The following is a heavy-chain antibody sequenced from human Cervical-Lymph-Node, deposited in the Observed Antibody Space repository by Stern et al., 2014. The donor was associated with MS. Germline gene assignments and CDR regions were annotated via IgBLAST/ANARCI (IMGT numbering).Heavy chain of an antibody. CDR1: GYTFTGYY. V-gene: IGHV1-2*06. CDR3: ATRRYCSSTSCYNYYYYGMDV. Sequence: QVQLVQSGAEVKKPGASVKVSCKASGYTFTGYYMHWVRQAPGQGLEWMGRINTNSGGTNYAQKFQGRVTMTRDTSISTAYMELSRLRSDDTAVYYCATRRYCSSTSCYNYYYYGMDVWGQGTTVTVSS. J-gene: IGHJ6*02. D-gene: IGHD2-2*02. CDR2: INTNSGGT.